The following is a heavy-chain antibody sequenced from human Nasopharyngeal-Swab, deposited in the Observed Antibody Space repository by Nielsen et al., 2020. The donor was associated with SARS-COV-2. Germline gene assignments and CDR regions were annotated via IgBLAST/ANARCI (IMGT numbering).Heavy chain of an antibody. J-gene: IGHJ4*02. CDR2: ISWDGGST. V-gene: IGHV3-43*01. CDR1: GFTFDDYT. CDR3: AMIGGSVIDY. D-gene: IGHD2-15*01. Sequence: GGSLRLSCAAPGFTFDDYTMHWVRQAPGKGLEWVSLISWDGGSTYYADSVKGRFTISRDNSKNSLYLQMNSLRTEDTALYYCAMIGGSVIDYWGQGTLVTVSS.